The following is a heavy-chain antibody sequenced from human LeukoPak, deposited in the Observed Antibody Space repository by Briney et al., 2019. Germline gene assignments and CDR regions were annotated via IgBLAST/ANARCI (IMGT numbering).Heavy chain of an antibody. Sequence: GGSLRLSCAASGFIFSTNEMNWVRQAPGKGLEWVSYISSRGDIIYYADSAKGRFTISRDNAKDSLYLQMNNLRAEDTAIYYCARILTGYYVIPDDFWGQGTLVTVSS. J-gene: IGHJ4*02. D-gene: IGHD3-9*01. CDR3: ARILTGYYVIPDDF. CDR1: GFIFSTNE. CDR2: ISSRGDII. V-gene: IGHV3-48*03.